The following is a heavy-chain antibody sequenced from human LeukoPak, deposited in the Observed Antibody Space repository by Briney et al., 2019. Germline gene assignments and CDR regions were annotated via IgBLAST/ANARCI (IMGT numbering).Heavy chain of an antibody. J-gene: IGHJ3*01. CDR3: ARVTSSTWTGGAFDL. Sequence: GGSLRLSCTASGVILEDSGMTCVRQAPGKGREGWSGINWKGGSTDYAESVRGRFTISRDNTKNSLYLQMNSLRAEDTAFYSCARVTSSTWTGGAFDLWGHGKMVTVSS. CDR2: INWKGGST. D-gene: IGHD6-13*01. CDR1: GVILEDSG. V-gene: IGHV3-20*04.